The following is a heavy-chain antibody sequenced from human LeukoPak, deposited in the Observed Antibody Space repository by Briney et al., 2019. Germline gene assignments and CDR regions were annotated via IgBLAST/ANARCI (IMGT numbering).Heavy chain of an antibody. CDR2: ISSTSTYI. CDR1: GFTFSDYY. Sequence: GGSLRLSCAASGFTFSDYYMSWIRQAPGKGLEWVSYISSTSTYIYYADSVKGRFTISRDNAKMSLYLQVNSLRAEDTAMYYCVRDSRLISPQGPTYVDSWGQGTLVTVSS. CDR3: VRDSRLISPQGPTYVDS. J-gene: IGHJ4*02. V-gene: IGHV3-11*06. D-gene: IGHD3-16*01.